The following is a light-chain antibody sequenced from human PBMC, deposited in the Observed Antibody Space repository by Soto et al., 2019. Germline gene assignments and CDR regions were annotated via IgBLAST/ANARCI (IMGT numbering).Light chain of an antibody. V-gene: IGLV2-14*03. CDR2: DVR. J-gene: IGLJ2*01. CDR3: SSYTSSSSVV. CDR1: SSDIGAYNY. Sequence: QSVLTQPPSVSGSPGQSITISCTGTSSDIGAYNYVSWYLQHPGKAPKLMIRDVRNRPSGVSNRFSGSKSGNTASLTISGLQAEDEADYYCSSYTSSSSVVFGGGTQLTVL.